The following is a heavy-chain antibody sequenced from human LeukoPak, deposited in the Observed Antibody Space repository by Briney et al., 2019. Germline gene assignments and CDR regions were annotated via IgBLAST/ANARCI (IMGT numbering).Heavy chain of an antibody. D-gene: IGHD2-2*01. CDR2: ISGSGTNT. Sequence: GGSLRLSCAASGFTVSSNYMSWVRQAPGKGLEWVSVISGSGTNTDYADSVKGRFTISRDNSKNTLYLQMNSLRAEDTAVYYCAKQSAPVLPGARFDYWGQGTLVTVSS. CDR3: AKQSAPVLPGARFDY. J-gene: IGHJ4*02. V-gene: IGHV3-23*01. CDR1: GFTVSSNY.